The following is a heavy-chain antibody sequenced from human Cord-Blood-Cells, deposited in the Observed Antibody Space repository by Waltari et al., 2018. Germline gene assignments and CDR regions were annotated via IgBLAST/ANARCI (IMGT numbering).Heavy chain of an antibody. CDR1: GGSISRSY. CDR3: ARDSDSSSWYWFDP. D-gene: IGHD6-13*01. CDR2: IYTSGST. V-gene: IGHV4-4*07. Sequence: QVQLQESGPGLVKPSETLPLTCTVSGGSISRSYWTWIRQPAGKGLEWSGRIYTSGSTTYNPSLKSRVTMSVDTSKNQFSLRLSSVTAADTAVYYCARDSDSSSWYWFDPWGQGTLVTVSS. J-gene: IGHJ5*02.